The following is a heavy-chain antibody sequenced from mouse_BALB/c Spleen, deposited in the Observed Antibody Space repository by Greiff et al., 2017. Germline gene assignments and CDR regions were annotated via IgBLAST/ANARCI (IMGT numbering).Heavy chain of an antibody. D-gene: IGHD2-4*01. CDR3: ARMITTFYAMDY. V-gene: IGHV14-3*02. J-gene: IGHJ4*01. CDR1: GFNIKDTY. CDR2: IDPANGNT. Sequence: EVQLQQSGAELVKPGASVKLSCTASGFNIKDTYMHWVKQRPEQGLEWIGRIDPANGNTKYDPKFQGKATITADTSSNTAYLQLSSLTSEDTAVYYCARMITTFYAMDYWGQGTSVTVSS.